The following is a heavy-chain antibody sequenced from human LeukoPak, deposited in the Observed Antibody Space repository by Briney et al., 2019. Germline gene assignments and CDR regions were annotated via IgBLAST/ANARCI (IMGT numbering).Heavy chain of an antibody. V-gene: IGHV4-4*07. J-gene: IGHJ4*02. CDR2: ISTSGST. CDR1: GGSISSYY. D-gene: IGHD3-10*01. CDR3: ARTGSGNRLLHLDY. Sequence: ETLSLTCTVSGGSISSYYWSWIRQPAGKGLESIGHISTSGSTNYNPSLKSRVTISEDTSKNQFSLKLTSVTAADTAVYYCARTGSGNRLLHLDYWGQGTLVTVSS.